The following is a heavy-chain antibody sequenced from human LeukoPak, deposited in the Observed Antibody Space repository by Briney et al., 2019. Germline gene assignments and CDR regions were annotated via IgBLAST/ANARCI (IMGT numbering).Heavy chain of an antibody. D-gene: IGHD5-18*01. CDR3: AREPGYREFYV. J-gene: IGHJ3*01. V-gene: IGHV3-7*01. CDR2: IKEDGSEK. Sequence: GGSLRLSCTASGFTFSRYWMSWVRQVPGKGPEFVANIKEDGSEKSYVDFVKGRFTISRDNVKNSVSLQMNSLRVEDTAVFCCAREPGYREFYVLGQGIMVFVSS. CDR1: GFTFSRYW.